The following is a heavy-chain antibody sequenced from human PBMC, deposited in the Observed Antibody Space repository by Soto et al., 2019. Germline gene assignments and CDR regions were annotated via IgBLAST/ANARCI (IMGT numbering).Heavy chain of an antibody. CDR2: IYYSGST. Sequence: QVQLQESGPGLVKPSETLSLTCTVSGGSISSYYWSWIRQPPGKGLEWIGYIYYSGSTNYNPSLNSRVTISVDPSTNPSSLKLRSVTAADTAVYYCARDDYYGSARFDPWGQGTLVTVSS. CDR3: ARDDYYGSARFDP. V-gene: IGHV4-59*01. D-gene: IGHD3-10*01. CDR1: GGSISSYY. J-gene: IGHJ5*02.